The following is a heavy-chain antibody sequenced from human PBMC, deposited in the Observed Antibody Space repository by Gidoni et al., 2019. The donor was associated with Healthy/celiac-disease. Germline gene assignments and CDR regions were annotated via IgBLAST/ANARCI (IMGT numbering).Heavy chain of an antibody. CDR1: GGTFSSYA. V-gene: IGHV1-69*01. J-gene: IGHJ3*02. D-gene: IGHD6-19*01. Sequence: QVQLVQSGAEVKKPGSSVQVSCKASGGTFSSYAISWVRQAPGQGLAWMGGIIPIFGTANYAQKFQGRVTAYMELSSLRSEDTAVYYCARDLTGYSSGGDAFDIWGQGTMVTVSS. CDR3: ARDLTGYSSGGDAFDI. CDR2: IIPIFGTA.